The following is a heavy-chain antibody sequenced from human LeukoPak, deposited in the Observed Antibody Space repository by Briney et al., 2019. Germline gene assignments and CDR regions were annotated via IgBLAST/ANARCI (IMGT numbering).Heavy chain of an antibody. CDR2: IYSGGST. Sequence: GGSLRLSCAASGFTVSSNYMSWVRQAPGKGLEWVSVIYSGGSTYYADSVKGRFTISRDNSKNTLYLQMNSLRAEDTAVYYCARDHGSSSWNWFDPWGQGTLVTVSS. CDR1: GFTVSSNY. J-gene: IGHJ5*02. D-gene: IGHD6-13*01. V-gene: IGHV3-66*01. CDR3: ARDHGSSSWNWFDP.